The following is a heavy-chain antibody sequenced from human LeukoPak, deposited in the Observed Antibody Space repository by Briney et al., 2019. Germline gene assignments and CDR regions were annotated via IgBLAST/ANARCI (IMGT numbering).Heavy chain of an antibody. Sequence: GGSLRLSCAASGFTFSSYAMSWVRQAPGKGLEWVAVISYDGSNKYYADSVKGRFTISRDNSKNTLYLQMNSLRAEDTAVYYCAKGAYYYDSSGYYPYWGQGTLVTVSS. CDR3: AKGAYYYDSSGYYPY. CDR2: ISYDGSNK. D-gene: IGHD3-22*01. CDR1: GFTFSSYA. V-gene: IGHV3-30*18. J-gene: IGHJ4*02.